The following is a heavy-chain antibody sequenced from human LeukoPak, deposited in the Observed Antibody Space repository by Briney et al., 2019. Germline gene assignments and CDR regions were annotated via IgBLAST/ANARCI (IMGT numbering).Heavy chain of an antibody. D-gene: IGHD6-13*01. Sequence: GGSLRLSCAASGFRFDESDMHWVRQAPGKGPEWVSGINWNSGSIAYANSVRGRFAISRDNANNSLSLQMNSLRVEDTAFYYCARGAYTSSCDYFDFWGQGTLVTVSP. J-gene: IGHJ4*02. CDR3: ARGAYTSSCDYFDF. CDR2: INWNSGSI. V-gene: IGHV3-9*01. CDR1: GFRFDESD.